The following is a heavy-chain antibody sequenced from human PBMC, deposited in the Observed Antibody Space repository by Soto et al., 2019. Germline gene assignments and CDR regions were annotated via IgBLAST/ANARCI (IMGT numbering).Heavy chain of an antibody. D-gene: IGHD1-1*01. V-gene: IGHV4-59*01. Sequence: SETLSLTCTVSCVSISSYYWTWTRQPPGKGLEWVGYIYYSGSSGSTDDSPSLKSRVTISADTSKNQFSLKLSSVTAADTAVYYCARMNQLAPKRNAFDIWGQGTMVTVSS. CDR1: CVSISSYY. CDR2: IYYSGSSGST. J-gene: IGHJ3*02. CDR3: ARMNQLAPKRNAFDI.